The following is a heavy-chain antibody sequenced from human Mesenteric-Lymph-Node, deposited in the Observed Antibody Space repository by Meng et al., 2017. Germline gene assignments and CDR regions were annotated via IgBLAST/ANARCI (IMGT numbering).Heavy chain of an antibody. CDR2: ISNDGSKT. Sequence: GESLKISCAASGFTFSSFAIHWVRQAPGKGLEWVAVISNDGSKTYYADSVRGRFTISRDNSKNTMYLQMNSLRAEDMAVYYGAREITWVFDIEFWGQGTLGTVSS. J-gene: IGHJ4*02. CDR3: AREITWVFDIEF. D-gene: IGHD7-27*01. V-gene: IGHV3-30*03. CDR1: GFTFSSFA.